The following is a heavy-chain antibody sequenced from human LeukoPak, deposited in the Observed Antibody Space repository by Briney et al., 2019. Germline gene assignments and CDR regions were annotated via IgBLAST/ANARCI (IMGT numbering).Heavy chain of an antibody. CDR1: GYTFTDYY. J-gene: IGHJ5*02. V-gene: IGHV1-2*02. D-gene: IGHD2-2*01. CDR2: ISPNRGDT. CDR3: ARSVGYCSSSSCYRPNWFDP. Sequence: ASVKVSCKASGYTFTDYYMHWVRQAPGQGLEWMGWISPNRGDTNYAQKFQGRVTMTRDTSISTAYMELTRLRSDDAAVYYCARSVGYCSSSSCYRPNWFDPWGQGTLVTVSS.